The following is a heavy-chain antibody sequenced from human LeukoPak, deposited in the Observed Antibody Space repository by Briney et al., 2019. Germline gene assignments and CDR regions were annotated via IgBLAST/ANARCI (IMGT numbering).Heavy chain of an antibody. CDR3: AKSLVDSSGYYDY. Sequence: GGSLRLSCAASGFTFSSYAMSWVRQAPGKGLEWVSAISGSGGSTYYADSVKGRFTISRDNPENTVYLQMNSLRAEDTAIYYCAKSLVDSSGYYDYWGQGALVTVSS. CDR2: ISGSGGST. V-gene: IGHV3-23*01. J-gene: IGHJ4*02. CDR1: GFTFSSYA. D-gene: IGHD3-22*01.